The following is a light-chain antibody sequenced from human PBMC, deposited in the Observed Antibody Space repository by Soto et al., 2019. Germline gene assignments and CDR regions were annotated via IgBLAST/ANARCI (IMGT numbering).Light chain of an antibody. J-gene: IGLJ2*01. Sequence: QSVPTQPPSVSGTPGQRVTISCSGSSSNIGSNTVTWYQQLPRTAPRLLIYNDGQRPSGVPARFSDSKSGTLASLAISGLQSEDEADYYCAGWDDSLSGVVFGGGTTLTVL. CDR1: SSNIGSNT. CDR3: AGWDDSLSGVV. CDR2: NDG. V-gene: IGLV1-44*01.